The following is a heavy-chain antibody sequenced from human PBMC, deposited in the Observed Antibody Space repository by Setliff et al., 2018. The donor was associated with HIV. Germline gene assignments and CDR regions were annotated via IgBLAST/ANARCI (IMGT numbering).Heavy chain of an antibody. CDR3: ARDVDISGRGSALDI. CDR2: ISAFSGFT. V-gene: IGHV1-18*01. CDR1: GYIFNNFG. J-gene: IGHJ3*02. D-gene: IGHD3-16*01. Sequence: GASVKVSCKATGYIFNNFGITWVRQAPGQGLEWMGWISAFSGFTNYAPKLQARVTLTTDTSTSTAYMELRSLTSGDTAVYYCARDVDISGRGSALDIWGQGTGVTVSS.